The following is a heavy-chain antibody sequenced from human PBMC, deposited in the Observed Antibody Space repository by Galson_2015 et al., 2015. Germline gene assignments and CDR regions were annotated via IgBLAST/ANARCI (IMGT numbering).Heavy chain of an antibody. D-gene: IGHD3-22*01. J-gene: IGHJ4*02. CDR1: GYSFTSYW. CDR2: IYPGDSDT. CDR3: AIGPLNYYDSSGYFLYYFDY. Sequence: QSGAEVKKPGESLKISCKGSGYSFTSYWIGWVRQMPGKGLEWMGIIYPGDSDTRYGPSFQGQVTISADKSISTAYLQWSSLKASDTAMYYCAIGPLNYYDSSGYFLYYFDYWGQGTLVTVSS. V-gene: IGHV5-51*01.